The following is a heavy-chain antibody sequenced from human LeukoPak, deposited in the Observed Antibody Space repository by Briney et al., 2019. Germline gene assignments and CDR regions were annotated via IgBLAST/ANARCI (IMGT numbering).Heavy chain of an antibody. CDR3: ARILQWLDYYYYGMDV. J-gene: IGHJ6*02. CDR2: INNSGST. CDR1: GGSFSGYY. Sequence: SETLSLTCAVYGGSFSGYYWSWIRQPPGKGLEWIGEINNSGSTNYNPSLKSRVTISVDTSKNQFSLKLSSVTAADTAVYYCARILQWLDYYYYGMDVWGQGTTVTVSS. D-gene: IGHD6-19*01. V-gene: IGHV4-34*01.